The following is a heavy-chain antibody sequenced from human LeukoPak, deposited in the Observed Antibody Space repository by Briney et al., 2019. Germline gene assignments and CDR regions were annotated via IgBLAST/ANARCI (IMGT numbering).Heavy chain of an antibody. D-gene: IGHD2-15*01. CDR1: GGSISSSSYY. V-gene: IGHV4-39*07. CDR3: ARVRSQSIVDP. Sequence: SPSETLSLTCTVSGGSISSSSYYWAWIRQPPGKGLEWIGTIYYTGSSYYNPSVKSRVTISVDTSKNHFSLKLSSVTAADTAVYYCARVRSQSIVDPWGQGTLVTVSS. CDR2: IYYTGSS. J-gene: IGHJ5*02.